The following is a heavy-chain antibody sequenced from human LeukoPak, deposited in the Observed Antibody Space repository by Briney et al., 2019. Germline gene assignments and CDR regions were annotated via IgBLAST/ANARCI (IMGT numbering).Heavy chain of an antibody. Sequence: GGSLRLSCAASGFTVSSNYMSWVRQAPGKGLEWVSVIYSGGSTYYADSVKGRFTISRDNSKNTLYLQMNSLRAEDTAVYYCAREIAAAWTYFDYWGQGTLVTVSS. V-gene: IGHV3-53*01. CDR1: GFTVSSNY. CDR2: IYSGGST. CDR3: AREIAAAWTYFDY. D-gene: IGHD6-13*01. J-gene: IGHJ4*02.